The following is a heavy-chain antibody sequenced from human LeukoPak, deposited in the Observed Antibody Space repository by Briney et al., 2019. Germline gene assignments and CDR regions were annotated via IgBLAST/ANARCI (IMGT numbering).Heavy chain of an antibody. CDR1: RFTFSSYG. J-gene: IGHJ4*02. V-gene: IGHV3-23*01. D-gene: IGHD3-10*01. CDR2: ISGSGGST. CDR3: AKAHYYGSGDY. Sequence: GGSLRLSCAASRFTFSSYGMSWVRQAPGKGLEWVSAISGSGGSTYYADSVKGRFTISRDNSKNTLYLQMNSLRAEDTAVYYCAKAHYYGSGDYWGQGTLVTVSS.